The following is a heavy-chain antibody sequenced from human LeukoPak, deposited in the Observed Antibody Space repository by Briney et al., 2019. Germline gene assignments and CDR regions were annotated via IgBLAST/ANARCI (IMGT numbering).Heavy chain of an antibody. CDR1: GYTFSSYE. Sequence: GGSLRLSCAASGYTFSSYEMNWVRQAPGKGLEWVSYISSSGSTIYYADSVKGRFTISRDNAKNSLYLQMNSLRAEDTALYYCAKAISGWLYYFDYWGQGTLVTVSS. D-gene: IGHD6-19*01. J-gene: IGHJ4*02. V-gene: IGHV3-48*03. CDR3: AKAISGWLYYFDY. CDR2: ISSSGSTI.